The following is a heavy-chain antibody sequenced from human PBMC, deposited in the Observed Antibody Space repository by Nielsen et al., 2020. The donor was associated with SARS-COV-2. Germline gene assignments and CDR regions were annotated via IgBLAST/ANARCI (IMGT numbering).Heavy chain of an antibody. CDR1: GFTFSNYG. Sequence: GGSLRLSCVASGFTFSNYGMHWVSQAPGKGLEWVAVISYGGSNKYYADSVKGRFTISRDNSKNTLYLQMNSLRAEDTAVYYCTKDHYDILTGYMDVFDIWGQGTMVTVSS. CDR2: ISYGGSNK. CDR3: TKDHYDILTGYMDVFDI. J-gene: IGHJ3*02. D-gene: IGHD3-9*01. V-gene: IGHV3-30*18.